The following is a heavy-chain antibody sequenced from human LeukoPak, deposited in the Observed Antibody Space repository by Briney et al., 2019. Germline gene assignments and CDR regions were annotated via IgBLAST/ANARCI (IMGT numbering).Heavy chain of an antibody. D-gene: IGHD3-22*01. CDR2: INHSGST. J-gene: IGHJ4*02. V-gene: IGHV4-34*01. Sequence: KPWETLSLTCAVYGGSFSGYYWSWIRQPPGKGLEWIGEINHSGSTNYNPSLKSRVTISVDTSKKQFSLKLSSVTAADTAVYYCVTYYFDSSGPKKNYWGQGTLVTVSS. CDR3: VTYYFDSSGPKKNY. CDR1: GGSFSGYY.